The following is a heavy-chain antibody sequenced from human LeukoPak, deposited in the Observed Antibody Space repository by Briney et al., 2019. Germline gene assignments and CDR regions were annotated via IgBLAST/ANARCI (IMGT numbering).Heavy chain of an antibody. CDR3: ARLAPPNPY. Sequence: SETLSLTCTVSGGSISSGDYYWSWIRQPPGKGLEWIGYIYYSGSTYYNPSLKSRVTISVDTSRNQFSLKLTSVTAADTAVYYCARLAPPNPYWGQGTLVTVSS. CDR1: GGSISSGDYY. V-gene: IGHV4-30-4*08. CDR2: IYYSGST. J-gene: IGHJ4*02.